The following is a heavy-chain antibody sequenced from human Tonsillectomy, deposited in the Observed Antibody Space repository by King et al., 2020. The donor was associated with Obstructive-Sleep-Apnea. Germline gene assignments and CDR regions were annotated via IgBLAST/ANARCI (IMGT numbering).Heavy chain of an antibody. CDR1: GFSLSSTGVG. CDR3: AHRRPVDRAFDY. CDR2: IYWDDDK. V-gene: IGHV2-5*02. Sequence: TLKESGPTLVKPTQTLTLTCTFSGFSLSSTGVGVGWIRQPPGKALEWLALIYWDDDKRYSPSLKSRLNTTKDTSKNRVVLTMTNMDPVDTATYYCAHRRPVDRAFDYGGQGTLVTVSS. J-gene: IGHJ4*02.